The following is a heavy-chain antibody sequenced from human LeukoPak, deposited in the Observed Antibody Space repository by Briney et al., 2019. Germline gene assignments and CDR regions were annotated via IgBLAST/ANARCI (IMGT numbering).Heavy chain of an antibody. Sequence: GGSLRLSCSASGFTFSTYWMSWVRQAPGKGLEWVANMKRDGSEIYYVDSVRGRFTISRDNARNSLYLQMNSLRAEDMAVYYCVRDGVGAPPFDYWGQGALVTVSS. CDR2: MKRDGSEI. CDR1: GFTFSTYW. J-gene: IGHJ4*02. V-gene: IGHV3-7*01. D-gene: IGHD1-26*01. CDR3: VRDGVGAPPFDY.